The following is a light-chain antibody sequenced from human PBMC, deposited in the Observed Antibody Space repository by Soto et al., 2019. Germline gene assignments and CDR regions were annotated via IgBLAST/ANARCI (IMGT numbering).Light chain of an antibody. CDR2: RXX. Sequence: QSVLTQPPSASGTPGQRVTMSCSGSSPNIETNYVFWYYQLPGTAPQLLIYRXXXXXXXXXXXXXXXKSGTSASLAISGLXXEDXXXXXCAAWDDSLGGYVFGTGTKVTVL. J-gene: IGLJ1*01. V-gene: IGLV1-47*01. CDR1: SPNIETNY. CDR3: AAWDDSLGGYV.